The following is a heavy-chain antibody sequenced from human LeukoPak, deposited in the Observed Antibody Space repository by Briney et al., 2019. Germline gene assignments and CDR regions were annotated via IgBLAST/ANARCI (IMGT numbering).Heavy chain of an antibody. CDR3: AREILAGGGGGGYFDL. Sequence: PGGSLRLSCAASGFTFSIYPMAWVRQAPGGGLEWVSGISGDGGSTYYADSVKGRFVISRDNAKNSLYLQMNSLRAEDTAVYYCAREILAGGGGGGYFDLWGRGTLVTVSS. D-gene: IGHD3-3*02. J-gene: IGHJ2*01. V-gene: IGHV3-23*01. CDR1: GFTFSIYP. CDR2: ISGDGGST.